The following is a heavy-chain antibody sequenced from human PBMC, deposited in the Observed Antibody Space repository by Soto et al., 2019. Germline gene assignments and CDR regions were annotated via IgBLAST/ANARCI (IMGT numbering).Heavy chain of an antibody. D-gene: IGHD1-26*01. Sequence: QVQLVQSGAEVKKPGASVKVSCKASGYTFTSYDINWVRQATGQGLEWMGWMNPNSGKTGYAQKLQGRVTMTRNTSISTAYMELSSLRSEDTAVYYCARGEWELLRGANWFDPWGQGTLVTVSS. CDR1: GYTFTSYD. CDR2: MNPNSGKT. J-gene: IGHJ5*02. CDR3: ARGEWELLRGANWFDP. V-gene: IGHV1-8*01.